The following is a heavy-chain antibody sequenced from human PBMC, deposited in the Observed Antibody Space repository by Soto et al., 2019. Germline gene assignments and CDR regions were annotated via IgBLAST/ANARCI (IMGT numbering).Heavy chain of an antibody. J-gene: IGHJ4*02. CDR3: ARLYSSCWRWSYYDY. Sequence: ASVKVSCKASGYTFTRFGISWGRQAPGQGLEWMGWISAFNGATNYAQKFQDRITMTTDTPTSTAYMELRSLRSDDTDVYYCARLYSSCWRWSYYDYWGQGTPITVSS. CDR2: ISAFNGAT. CDR1: GYTFTRFG. V-gene: IGHV1-18*01. D-gene: IGHD6-19*01.